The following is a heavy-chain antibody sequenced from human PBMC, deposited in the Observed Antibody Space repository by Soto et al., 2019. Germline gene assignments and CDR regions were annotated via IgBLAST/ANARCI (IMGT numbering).Heavy chain of an antibody. V-gene: IGHV3-73*02. CDR3: ISHSPEDMKRT. J-gene: IGHJ4*02. Sequence: EVQLVESGGGLVQPGGSLKLSCAASGFTFSGSSVHWVRQVSGKGLEWVGRIRNKVHSYATAYAASVRGRFTISRDDSKNTTFLQMKSLNTEDTAVYYCISHSPEDMKRTWGQGTLVTVSS. CDR2: IRNKVHSYAT. CDR1: GFTFSGSS. D-gene: IGHD2-15*01.